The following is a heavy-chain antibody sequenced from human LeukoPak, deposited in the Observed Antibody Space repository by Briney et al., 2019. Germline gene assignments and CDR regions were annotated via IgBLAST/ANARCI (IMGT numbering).Heavy chain of an antibody. CDR2: ISAYNGNT. V-gene: IGHV1-18*01. Sequence: ASVKVSCKASGYTFTSYGISWVRQAPGQGLEWMGWISAYNGNTNYAQKLQGRVTMTTDTSTSTAYMELRSLRSDDTAVYYCAREIAAAGTGVWFDPWGQGTLVTVSS. CDR1: GYTFTSYG. D-gene: IGHD6-13*01. J-gene: IGHJ5*02. CDR3: AREIAAAGTGVWFDP.